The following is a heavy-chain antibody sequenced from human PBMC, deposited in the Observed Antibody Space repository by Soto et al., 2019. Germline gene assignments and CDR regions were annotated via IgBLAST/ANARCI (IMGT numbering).Heavy chain of an antibody. J-gene: IGHJ3*02. D-gene: IGHD3-10*01. Sequence: GGSLRLSCAASGFTFSSYWMSWVRQAPGKGLEWVANIKQDGSEKYYVDSVKGRFTISRDNAKNSLYLQMNSLRAEDTAVYYCARVLLWFGELVDAFDIWGQGTMVTVSS. CDR1: GFTFSSYW. V-gene: IGHV3-7*01. CDR2: IKQDGSEK. CDR3: ARVLLWFGELVDAFDI.